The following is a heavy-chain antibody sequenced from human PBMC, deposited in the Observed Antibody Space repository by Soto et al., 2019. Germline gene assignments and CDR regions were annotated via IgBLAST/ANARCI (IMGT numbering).Heavy chain of an antibody. J-gene: IGHJ4*02. CDR3: ARDSGFRFDY. CDR2: IYYSGST. D-gene: IGHD3-10*01. CDR1: GGSISSYY. Sequence: SETLSLTCTVSGGSISSYYWSWIRQPPGKGLEWIGYIYYSGSTNYNPSLKSRVTISVDTSKNQFSLKLSSVTAADTAVYYCARDSGFRFDYWGQGTLVTVSS. V-gene: IGHV4-59*01.